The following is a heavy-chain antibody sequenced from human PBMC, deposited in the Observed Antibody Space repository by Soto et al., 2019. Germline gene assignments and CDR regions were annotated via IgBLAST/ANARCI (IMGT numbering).Heavy chain of an antibody. CDR2: IYYNGNA. J-gene: IGHJ4*02. CDR1: GGSISSSNYY. CDR3: VRRSYDNSRYYYVDF. D-gene: IGHD3-22*01. Sequence: QLQLQESGPGLVKPSETLSLTCTVSGGSISSSNYYWGWVRQPPGKGLEWIGSIYYNGNAYYGPDPSLKSRVTISIDTSKNLFSPKVNSVTAADTAVYYCVRRSYDNSRYYYVDFWGQGTLVTVSS. V-gene: IGHV4-39*01.